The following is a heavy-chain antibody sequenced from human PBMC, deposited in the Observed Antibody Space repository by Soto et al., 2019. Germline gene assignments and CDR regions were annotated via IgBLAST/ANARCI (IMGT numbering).Heavy chain of an antibody. CDR2: TYYRSKWYN. J-gene: IGHJ4*02. V-gene: IGHV6-1*01. D-gene: IGHD1-26*01. Sequence: KQSQTLSLPCAISGDSVSSDRAAWNWIRQSPSRGLEWLGRTYYRSKWYNDYAVSVKSRITINPDTSKNQFSLQLKSVTPEDTALYYCARVKGTYSGSYHFDSWGQGTLVTVSS. CDR1: GDSVSSDRAA. CDR3: ARVKGTYSGSYHFDS.